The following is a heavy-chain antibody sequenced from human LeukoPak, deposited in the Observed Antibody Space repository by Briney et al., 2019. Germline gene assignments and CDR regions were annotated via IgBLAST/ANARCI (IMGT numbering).Heavy chain of an antibody. CDR3: ATGTGDFDY. CDR1: GGSISSGSYH. CDR2: IYTSGST. D-gene: IGHD3-10*01. J-gene: IGHJ4*02. Sequence: KASQTLSLTCTVSGGSISSGSYHWSWIRQPAGKGLEWIGRIYTSGSTNYNPSLKSRVTMSVDTSKNQFSLKLSSVTAADTAVYYCATGTGDFDYWGQGTLVTVSS. V-gene: IGHV4-61*02.